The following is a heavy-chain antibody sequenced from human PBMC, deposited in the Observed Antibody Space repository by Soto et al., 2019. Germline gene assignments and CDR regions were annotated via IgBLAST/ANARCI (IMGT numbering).Heavy chain of an antibody. D-gene: IGHD5-12*01. CDR3: AGLRKSGGYYDYYYGMDV. V-gene: IGHV4-59*01. J-gene: IGHJ6*02. Sequence: SETLSLTCTVSGGSISSYYWSWIRQPPGKGLEWIGYIYYSGSTNYNPSLKSRVTISVDTSKNQFSLKLSSVNAADTAVYYCAGLRKSGGYYDYYYGMDVWGQGTTVTVSS. CDR2: IYYSGST. CDR1: GGSISSYY.